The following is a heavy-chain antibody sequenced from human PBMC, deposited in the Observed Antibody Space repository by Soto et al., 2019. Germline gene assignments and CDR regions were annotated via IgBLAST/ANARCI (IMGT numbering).Heavy chain of an antibody. CDR3: ARSYYYGSGSYYFDY. D-gene: IGHD3-10*01. J-gene: IGHJ4*02. Sequence: SETLSLTCAVYGGSFSGYYWSWIRQPPGKGLEWIGYIYYSGSTNYNPSLKSRVTISVDTSKNQFSLKLSSVTAADTAVYYCARSYYYGSGSYYFDYWGQGTLVTVSS. V-gene: IGHV4-59*01. CDR2: IYYSGST. CDR1: GGSFSGYY.